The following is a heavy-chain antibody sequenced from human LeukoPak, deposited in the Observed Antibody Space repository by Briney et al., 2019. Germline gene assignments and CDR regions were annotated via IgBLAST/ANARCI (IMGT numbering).Heavy chain of an antibody. J-gene: IGHJ4*02. CDR1: GGSISSSSYY. CDR2: IYYSGST. CDR3: AGFYGDYAFDY. Sequence: PSGTLSLTCTVSGGSISSSSYYWGWIRQPPGKGLEWIGSIYYSGSTYYNPSLKSRVTISVDTSKNQFSLKLSSVTAADTAVYYCAGFYGDYAFDYWGQGTLVTVSS. D-gene: IGHD4-17*01. V-gene: IGHV4-39*07.